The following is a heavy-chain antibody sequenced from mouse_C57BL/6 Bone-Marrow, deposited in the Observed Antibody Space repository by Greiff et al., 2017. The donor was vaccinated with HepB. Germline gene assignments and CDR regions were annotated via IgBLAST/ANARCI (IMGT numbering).Heavy chain of an antibody. D-gene: IGHD2-5*01. Sequence: VQLKESGPGLVKPSQSLSLTCSVTGYSITSGYYWNWIRQFPGNKLEWMGYISYDGSNNYNPSLKNRISITRDTSKNQFFLKLNSVTTEDTATYYCARAGYSNYFDYWGQGTTLTVSS. CDR2: ISYDGSN. V-gene: IGHV3-6*01. CDR3: ARAGYSNYFDY. J-gene: IGHJ2*01. CDR1: GYSITSGYY.